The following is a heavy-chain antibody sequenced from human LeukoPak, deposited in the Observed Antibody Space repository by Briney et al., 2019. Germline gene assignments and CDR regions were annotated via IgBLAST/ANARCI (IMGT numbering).Heavy chain of an antibody. Sequence: SETLSLTCNVSGYALSSGYYWGWIRPPPGKGLEWIGSRLHSEGVTSYYNPSLESRVTISIDMSKNQSSLHLKSVTAADTAMYFCARTVAIGYFDCWGQGSLVTVSS. CDR3: ARTVAIGYFDC. V-gene: IGHV4-38-2*02. J-gene: IGHJ4*02. CDR1: GYALSSGYY. D-gene: IGHD6-19*01. CDR2: RLHSEGVTS.